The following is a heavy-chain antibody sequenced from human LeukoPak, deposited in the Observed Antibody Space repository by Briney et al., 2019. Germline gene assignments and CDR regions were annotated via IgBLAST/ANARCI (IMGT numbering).Heavy chain of an antibody. CDR1: GGSISSGGYY. V-gene: IGHV4-30-2*01. J-gene: IGHJ4*02. D-gene: IGHD3-9*01. CDR3: ARQTNYDILTGYYKPPTLFDY. Sequence: SQTLSLTCTVSGGSISSGGYYWSWIRQPPGKGLEWIGYIYHSGSTYYNPSLKSRVTISVDRSKSQFSLKLSSVTAADTAVYYCARQTNYDILTGYYKPPTLFDYWGQGTLVTVSS. CDR2: IYHSGST.